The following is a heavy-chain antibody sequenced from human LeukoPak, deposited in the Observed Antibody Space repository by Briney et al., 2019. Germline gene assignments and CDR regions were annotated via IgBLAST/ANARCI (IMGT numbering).Heavy chain of an antibody. CDR2: IYHSGST. CDR3: ARSRGDEDNWFDP. J-gene: IGHJ5*02. Sequence: SETLSLTCTVSGYSISSGYYWGWIRQPPGKGLEWIGSIYHSGSTYYNPSLKSRVTISVDTSKNQFSLKLSPVTAADTAVYYCARSRGDEDNWFDPWGQGTLVTVSS. CDR1: GYSISSGYY. V-gene: IGHV4-38-2*02.